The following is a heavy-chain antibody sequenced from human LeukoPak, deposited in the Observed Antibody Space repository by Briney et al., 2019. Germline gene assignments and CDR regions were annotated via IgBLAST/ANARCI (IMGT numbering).Heavy chain of an antibody. CDR1: GYTFTGYY. V-gene: IGHV1-2*02. CDR3: ARGYCSSTSCHRTGDAFDI. Sequence: ASVKVSCKASGYTFTGYYMHWVRQAPGQGLEWMGWINPNSGGTNYAQKFQGRVTMTRDTSTSTAYMELSRLRSDDTAVYYCARGYCSSTSCHRTGDAFDIWGQGTMVTVSS. J-gene: IGHJ3*02. CDR2: INPNSGGT. D-gene: IGHD2-2*01.